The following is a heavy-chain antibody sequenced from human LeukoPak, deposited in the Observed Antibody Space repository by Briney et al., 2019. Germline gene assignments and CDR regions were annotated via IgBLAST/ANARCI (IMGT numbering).Heavy chain of an antibody. CDR1: GFTFSNYA. V-gene: IGHV3-23*01. CDR2: LTGSGRGL. J-gene: IGHJ6*03. D-gene: IGHD3-9*01. Sequence: GGSLRLSCAAAGFTFSNYAMSWFRQAPGKGLEWVSALTGSGRGLYYADSMKSRFTISRDNSKNTLYLQINSLRAEDTAFFFKQKTAYDVLTGDYKGMDVWGKGTTVTVSS. CDR3: QKTAYDVLTGDYKGMDV.